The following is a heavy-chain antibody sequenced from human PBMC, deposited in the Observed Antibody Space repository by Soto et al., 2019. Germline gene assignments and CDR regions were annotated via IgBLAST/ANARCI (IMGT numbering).Heavy chain of an antibody. Sequence: SETLSLTCTVSAGSISNYYWSWIRQSPGKGMEWIGYIHYSGSTNYHPSLKSRVTISVDTSKNQFSLKLSSVTAADTAVYYCARIREAVAINWFDPWGQGTLVTVSS. D-gene: IGHD6-19*01. CDR1: AGSISNYY. V-gene: IGHV4-59*01. CDR2: IHYSGST. J-gene: IGHJ5*02. CDR3: ARIREAVAINWFDP.